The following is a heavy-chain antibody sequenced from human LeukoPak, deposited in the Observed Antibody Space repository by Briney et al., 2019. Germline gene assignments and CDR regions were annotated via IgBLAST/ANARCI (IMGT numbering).Heavy chain of an antibody. J-gene: IGHJ5*01. Sequence: SETLSLTCAVSGGSISGFYWSWLRQAPGKGLEWVAEINHARSTNYNPSLESRVSISIDTSKKQFTLNLTSVTAADTVVYYCARRETWLQFRRPFDFWGQGTLVTVSS. D-gene: IGHD5-24*01. CDR2: INHARST. V-gene: IGHV4-34*01. CDR1: GGSISGFY. CDR3: ARRETWLQFRRPFDF.